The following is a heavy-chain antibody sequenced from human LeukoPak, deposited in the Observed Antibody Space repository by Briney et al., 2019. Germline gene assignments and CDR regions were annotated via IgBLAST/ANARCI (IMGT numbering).Heavy chain of an antibody. CDR1: GGSISSYY. J-gene: IGHJ4*02. CDR3: ARGHWGQQLVPHYFDY. V-gene: IGHV4-4*07. CDR2: IYTSGST. Sequence: SETLSLTCTVSGGSISSYYWSWIRQPAGKGLEWIGRIYTSGSTNYNPSLKSRVTMSVDTSKNQFSLKLSSVTAADTAVYYCARGHWGQQLVPHYFDYWGQGTLVTVSS. D-gene: IGHD6-13*01.